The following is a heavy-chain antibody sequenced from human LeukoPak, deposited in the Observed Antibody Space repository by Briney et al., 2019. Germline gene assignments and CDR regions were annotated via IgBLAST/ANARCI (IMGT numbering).Heavy chain of an antibody. Sequence: GGSLRLSCAASGFTFSSYWMHWVRQAPGKGLVWVSRIKSDGSSTSYADSVQGRFTIPRDNAKNTPYLQMNSLRAEDTAVYYCASQTVVGATDYWGQGTLVTVSS. CDR3: ASQTVVGATDY. J-gene: IGHJ4*02. D-gene: IGHD1-26*01. CDR1: GFTFSSYW. V-gene: IGHV3-74*01. CDR2: IKSDGSST.